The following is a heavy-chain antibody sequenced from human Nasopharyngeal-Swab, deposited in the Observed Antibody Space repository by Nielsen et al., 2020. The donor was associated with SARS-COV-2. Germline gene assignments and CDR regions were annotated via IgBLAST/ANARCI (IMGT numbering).Heavy chain of an antibody. CDR3: ASGGLVRNYYYYYYMDV. V-gene: IGHV1-69*13. CDR2: IIPIFGTA. D-gene: IGHD6-6*01. CDR1: GGTFSSYA. Sequence: SVKVSCKASGGTFSSYAISWVRQAPGQGLEWMGGIIPIFGTANYAQKFQGRVTITADESTSTAYMELSSLRSGDTAVYYCASGGLVRNYYYYYYMDVWGKGTTVTVSS. J-gene: IGHJ6*03.